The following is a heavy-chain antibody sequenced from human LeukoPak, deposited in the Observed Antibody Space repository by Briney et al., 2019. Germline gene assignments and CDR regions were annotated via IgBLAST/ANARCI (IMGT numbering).Heavy chain of an antibody. V-gene: IGHV4-39*01. CDR3: ARGRRAAAGKGDY. CDR1: GGSISSSSYY. D-gene: IGHD6-13*01. Sequence: SETLSLTCTVSGGSISSSSYYWGWIRQPPGKGLEWIGSIYYSGSTYYSPSLKSRVTISVDTSKNQFSLKLSSVTAADTAVYYCARGRRAAAGKGDYWGQGTLVTVSS. CDR2: IYYSGST. J-gene: IGHJ4*02.